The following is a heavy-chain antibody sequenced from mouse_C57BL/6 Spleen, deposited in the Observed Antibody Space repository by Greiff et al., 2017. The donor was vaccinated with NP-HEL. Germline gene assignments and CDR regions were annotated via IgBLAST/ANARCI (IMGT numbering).Heavy chain of an antibody. CDR3: AREDYDDAMDY. Sequence: VQLQQPGAELVKPGASVKIPCKASGYTFTDYNMDWVKQSHGKSLEWIGDINPNNGGTIYNQKFKGKATLTVDKSSSTAYMELRSLTSEDTAVYYCAREDYDDAMDYWGQGTSVTVSS. V-gene: IGHV1-18*01. CDR2: INPNNGGT. CDR1: GYTFTDYN. D-gene: IGHD2-4*01. J-gene: IGHJ4*01.